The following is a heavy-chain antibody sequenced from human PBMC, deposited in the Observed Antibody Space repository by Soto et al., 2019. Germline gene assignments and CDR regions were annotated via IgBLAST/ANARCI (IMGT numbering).Heavy chain of an antibody. Sequence: QVQLVESGGGVVQPGRSLRLSCAASGFTFSSYAMHWVRQAPGKGLEWVAVISYDGSNKYYADSVKGRFTISRDNSKNTLYLQMNSLRAEDTAVYYCARPLGGDGGGRDCFDYWGQGTLVTVSS. J-gene: IGHJ4*02. CDR3: ARPLGGDGGGRDCFDY. D-gene: IGHD3-16*01. V-gene: IGHV3-30-3*01. CDR2: ISYDGSNK. CDR1: GFTFSSYA.